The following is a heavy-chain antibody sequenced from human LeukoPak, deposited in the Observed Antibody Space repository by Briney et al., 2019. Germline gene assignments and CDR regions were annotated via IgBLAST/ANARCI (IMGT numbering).Heavy chain of an antibody. D-gene: IGHD3-22*01. CDR3: ARDNDSSGYSDAFDI. CDR1: GFTFSSYS. Sequence: GGSVRLSCAASGFTFSSYSMNWVRQAPGKGLEWVSSISSSSSYIYYADSVKGRFTISRDNAKNSLYLQMNSLRTEDATVYYCARDNDSSGYSDAFDIWGQGTMVTVSS. V-gene: IGHV3-21*01. J-gene: IGHJ3*02. CDR2: ISSSSSYI.